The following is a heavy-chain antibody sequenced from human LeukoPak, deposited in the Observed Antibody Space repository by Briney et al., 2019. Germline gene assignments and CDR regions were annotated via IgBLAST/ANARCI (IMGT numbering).Heavy chain of an antibody. CDR1: GFTFSSYA. CDR3: ARYGDSGY. CDR2: ISYDGSNK. Sequence: TGGSLRLSCAASGFTFSSYAMHWVRQAPGKGLEWVAVISYDGSNKYYADSVKGRFTISRDNSKNTLYLQMNSLRAEDTAVYYCARYGDSGYWGQGTLVTVSS. J-gene: IGHJ4*02. V-gene: IGHV3-30-3*01. D-gene: IGHD4-17*01.